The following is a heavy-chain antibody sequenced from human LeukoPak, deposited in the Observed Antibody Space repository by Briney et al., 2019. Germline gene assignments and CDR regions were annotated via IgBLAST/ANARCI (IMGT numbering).Heavy chain of an antibody. V-gene: IGHV3-23*01. CDR2: LTSSGAT. Sequence: PGGSLRLSCATSGFTLSIYAMSWVRQAPGKGLEWVSGLTSSGATSYAESVKGRLTIFRDNSRNTVYLQMNSLRAEDTAVYYCARGRNGGYDGFGHWGQGTLVTVSS. D-gene: IGHD5-12*01. CDR3: ARGRNGGYDGFGH. J-gene: IGHJ4*02. CDR1: GFTLSIYA.